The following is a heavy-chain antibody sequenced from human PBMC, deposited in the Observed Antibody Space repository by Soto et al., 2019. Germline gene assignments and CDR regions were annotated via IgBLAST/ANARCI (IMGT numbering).Heavy chain of an antibody. CDR1: GGSISSGGYY. J-gene: IGHJ6*02. V-gene: IGHV4-31*03. D-gene: IGHD4-4*01. Sequence: QVQLQESGPGLVKPSQTLSLTCTVSGGSISSGGYYWSWIRQHPGKGLEWIGYIYYSGSTYYNPSLKSRGTISVDTSKNQFSLKLSSVTAADTAVYYCARVPRPTVTPRHYGMDVWGQGTTVTVSS. CDR2: IYYSGST. CDR3: ARVPRPTVTPRHYGMDV.